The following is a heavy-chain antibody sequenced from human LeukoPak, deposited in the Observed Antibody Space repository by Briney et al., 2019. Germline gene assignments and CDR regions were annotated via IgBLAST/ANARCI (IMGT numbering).Heavy chain of an antibody. CDR1: GYIFTGYY. V-gene: IGHV1-2*02. CDR2: INPNSGGT. CDR3: ARRFKGIAARYNWFDP. Sequence: ASVKVSCKASGYIFTGYYMHWVRQAPGQGLEWMGSINPNSGGTNYAQKFQGRVTMTRDTSISTAYMELSSLRSEDTAVYYCARRFKGIAARYNWFDPWGQGTLVTVSS. D-gene: IGHD6-6*01. J-gene: IGHJ5*02.